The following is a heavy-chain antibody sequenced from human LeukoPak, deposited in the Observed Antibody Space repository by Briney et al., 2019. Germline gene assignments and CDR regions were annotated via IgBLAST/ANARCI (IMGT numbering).Heavy chain of an antibody. J-gene: IGHJ4*02. CDR2: MNPNSGNT. CDR3: ARVSDSYDILTGYYSRAFDY. D-gene: IGHD3-9*01. CDR1: GYTFTSYG. Sequence: ASVKVSCKASGYTFTSYGISWVRQATGQGLEWMGWMNPNSGNTGYAQKFQGRVTMTRNTSISTAYMELSSLRSEDTAVYYCARVSDSYDILTGYYSRAFDYWGQGTLVTVSS. V-gene: IGHV1-8*02.